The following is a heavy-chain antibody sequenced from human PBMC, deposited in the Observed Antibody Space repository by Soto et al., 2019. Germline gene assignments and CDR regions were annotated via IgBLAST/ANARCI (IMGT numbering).Heavy chain of an antibody. V-gene: IGHV1-3*01. CDR3: ARDPNGSSAYYPPNYYGMEV. CDR1: GYTFTSYG. Sequence: ASVKVSCKASGYTFTSYGIHWVRQAPGQRLEWTGWINAGNGNTKYSEKFQGRVTITRDTSASRAYLALSSLRSEDTAVYYCARDPNGSSAYYPPNYYGMEVWGQGTTVTVCS. CDR2: INAGNGNT. D-gene: IGHD3-22*01. J-gene: IGHJ6*02.